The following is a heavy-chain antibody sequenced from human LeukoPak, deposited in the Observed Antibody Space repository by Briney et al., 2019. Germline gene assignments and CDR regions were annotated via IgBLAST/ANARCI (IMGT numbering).Heavy chain of an antibody. CDR3: AHPLEEQWLVAFDY. CDR2: IYWNDDK. V-gene: IGHV2-5*01. CDR1: GFSLSTSGVG. J-gene: IGHJ4*02. Sequence: SGPTLVNPTQTLTLTCTFSGFSLSTSGVGVGWIRQPPGKALDWLALIYWNDDKRNSSSLKSRLTITKDTSKNQVVLTMTNMDPVDTATYYCAHPLEEQWLVAFDYWGQGILVTVSS. D-gene: IGHD6-19*01.